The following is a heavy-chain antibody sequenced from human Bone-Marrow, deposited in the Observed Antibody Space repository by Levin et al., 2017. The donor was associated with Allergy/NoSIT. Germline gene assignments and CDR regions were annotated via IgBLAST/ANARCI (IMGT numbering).Heavy chain of an antibody. Sequence: PSETLSLTCAVSGGSISSSNWWSWVRQPPGKGLEWIGEIYHSGSTNYNPSLKSRVTISVDKSKNQFSLKLSSVTAADTAVYYCARGKHVKTSSGGSCYPFDYWGQGTLVTVSS. CDR1: GGSISSSNW. D-gene: IGHD2-15*01. V-gene: IGHV4-4*02. CDR3: ARGKHVKTSSGGSCYPFDY. J-gene: IGHJ4*02. CDR2: IYHSGST.